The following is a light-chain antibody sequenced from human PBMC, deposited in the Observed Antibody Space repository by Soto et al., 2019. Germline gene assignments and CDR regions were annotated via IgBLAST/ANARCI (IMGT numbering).Light chain of an antibody. J-gene: IGLJ1*01. Sequence: QSVLTQPPSASGSPGQSVTISCTGTSSDVGNYDSVSWYQHHPGKAPQAVIYEVNKRPPGVPDRFSGSKSGNTASLTVSGLQAEDEGDYYCSSYAGSNNYVFGTGTKVTVL. V-gene: IGLV2-8*01. CDR3: SSYAGSNNYV. CDR2: EVN. CDR1: SSDVGNYDS.